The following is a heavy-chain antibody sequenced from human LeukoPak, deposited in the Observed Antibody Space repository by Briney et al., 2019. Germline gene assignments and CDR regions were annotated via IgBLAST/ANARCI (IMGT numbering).Heavy chain of an antibody. D-gene: IGHD3-22*01. CDR2: IIPIFGTA. J-gene: IGHJ4*02. CDR1: GGTFSSYA. V-gene: IGHV1-69*05. CDR3: ARDSPYDSSGYDY. Sequence: SVKVSCKASGGTFSSYAISWVRQAPGQGLEWMGRIIPIFGTANYAQKFQGRVTITTDESTSTAYMELSSLRSEDTAVYYCARDSPYDSSGYDYWGQGTLVTVSS.